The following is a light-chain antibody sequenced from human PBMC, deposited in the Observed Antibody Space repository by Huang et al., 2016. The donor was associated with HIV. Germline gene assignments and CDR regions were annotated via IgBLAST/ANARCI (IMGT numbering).Light chain of an antibody. J-gene: IGKJ1*01. CDR1: QSVSSN. Sequence: EVVMTQSPATLSVSPGERATLSCRASQSVSSNLAWYQQKVGQAPRLLIYGASIRATDIPARVSGSGSGTEFTLTISSLQSEDFAVYYCQQYNNWPRTFGQGTKVEIK. CDR2: GAS. V-gene: IGKV3-15*01. CDR3: QQYNNWPRT.